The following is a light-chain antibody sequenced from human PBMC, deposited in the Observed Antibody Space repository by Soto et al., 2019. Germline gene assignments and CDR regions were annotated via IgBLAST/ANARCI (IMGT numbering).Light chain of an antibody. CDR3: QQYNNWPPT. J-gene: IGKJ5*01. CDR1: QSVSGN. CDR2: GAS. V-gene: IGKV3-15*01. Sequence: EIVMTQSPATLSVSPGERATLSCRASQSVSGNLAWYQQKPGQAPRLLTYGASTRATGIPARFSGSGSGTDFTLTISSLQSEDLAVYYCQQYNNWPPTFGQGTRLEIK.